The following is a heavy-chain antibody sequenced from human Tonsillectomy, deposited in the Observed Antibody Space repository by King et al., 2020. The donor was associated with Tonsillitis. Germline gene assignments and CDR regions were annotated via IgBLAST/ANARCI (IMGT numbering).Heavy chain of an antibody. D-gene: IGHD5-12*01. CDR1: GFSFSNSA. Sequence: VQLVESGGGLVQPGGSLRLSCGASGFSFSNSAMTWVRQAPGKGLEWFSAISGSGDTRYYAVSMKGRFTISRYNPKNTLFLQVNSLRADDTAVYYCVKAFGWIGIPGNGSFDIWGQGTMVTVSS. J-gene: IGHJ3*02. CDR3: VKAFGWIGIPGNGSFDI. V-gene: IGHV3-23*04. CDR2: ISGSGDTR.